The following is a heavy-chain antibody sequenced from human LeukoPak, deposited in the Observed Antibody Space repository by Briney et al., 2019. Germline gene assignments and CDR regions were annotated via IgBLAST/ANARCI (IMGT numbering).Heavy chain of an antibody. CDR1: GGSISSGGYY. V-gene: IGHV4-31*03. J-gene: IGHJ5*02. CDR2: IYYSGST. D-gene: IGHD3-3*01. Sequence: PSETLSLTCTVSGGSISSGGYYWSWIRQHPGKGLEWIGYIYYSGSTYYNPSLKSRVTISVDTSKNQFSLKLSSVTAADTAVYYCARGWEKYYDFWSGYYTDNWFDPWGQGTLVTVFS. CDR3: ARGWEKYYDFWSGYYTDNWFDP.